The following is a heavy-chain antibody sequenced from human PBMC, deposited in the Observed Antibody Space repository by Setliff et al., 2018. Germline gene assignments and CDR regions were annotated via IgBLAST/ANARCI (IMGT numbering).Heavy chain of an antibody. CDR2: INHSGST. D-gene: IGHD1-26*01. J-gene: IGHJ3*02. V-gene: IGHV4-34*01. CDR1: GESFSGYY. CDR3: ARKGISALSGAFDM. Sequence: LSLTCAVYGESFSGYYWNWIRQPPGKGLEWIGEINHSGSTNYNPSLKSRVTMSVDTSKNQFSLKLSSVTAADTAVYYCARKGISALSGAFDMWGQGTMVTVSS.